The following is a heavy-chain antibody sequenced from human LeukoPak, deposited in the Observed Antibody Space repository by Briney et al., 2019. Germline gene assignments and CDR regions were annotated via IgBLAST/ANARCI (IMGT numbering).Heavy chain of an antibody. J-gene: IGHJ6*03. V-gene: IGHV4-59*01. CDR3: ARDLDAERHGRQYCSGGSCYSNRYYYYMDV. Sequence: SETLSLTCTVSGGSISSYYWSWIRQPPGKGLEWIGYIYYSGSTNYNPSLKSRVTISVDTSKNQFSLKLSSVTAADTAVYYCARDLDAERHGRQYCSGGSCYSNRYYYYMDVWGKGTTVTVSS. CDR1: GGSISSYY. CDR2: IYYSGST. D-gene: IGHD2-15*01.